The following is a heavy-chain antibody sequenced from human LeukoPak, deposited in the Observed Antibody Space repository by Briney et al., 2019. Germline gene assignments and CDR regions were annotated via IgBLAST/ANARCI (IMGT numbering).Heavy chain of an antibody. CDR2: IYYSGST. Sequence: SETLSLTCAVYGGSFSGYYWSWIRQPPGKGLEWIGYIYYSGSTNYNPSLKSRVTISVDTSKNQFSLKLSSVTAADTAVYYCARHRLELWLPLDFDYWGQGTLVTVSS. V-gene: IGHV4-59*08. J-gene: IGHJ4*02. CDR3: ARHRLELWLPLDFDY. D-gene: IGHD5-18*01. CDR1: GGSFSGYY.